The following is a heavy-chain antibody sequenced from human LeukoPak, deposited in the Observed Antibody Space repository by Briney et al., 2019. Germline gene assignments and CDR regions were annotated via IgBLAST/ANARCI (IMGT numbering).Heavy chain of an antibody. D-gene: IGHD3-10*01. Sequence: ASVKVSCKASGYPFNNYDINWVRQATGQGLEWMGWMNPHSGKTGYAQNFQGRVTMTRDTSISTAYMELSSLRSEDTAVYYCARGGVKRRYYGSGGYYYYMDVWGKGTTVTISS. CDR3: ARGGVKRRYYGSGGYYYYMDV. J-gene: IGHJ6*03. CDR2: MNPHSGKT. CDR1: GYPFNNYD. V-gene: IGHV1-8*01.